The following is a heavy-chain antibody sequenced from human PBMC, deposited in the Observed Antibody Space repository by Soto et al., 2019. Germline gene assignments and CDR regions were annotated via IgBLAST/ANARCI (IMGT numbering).Heavy chain of an antibody. CDR3: AKPELRYFDWSDRYYFDY. CDR1: GFTFSSYG. D-gene: IGHD3-9*01. Sequence: QVQLVESGGGVVQPGRSLRLSCAASGFTFSSYGMHWVRQAPGKGLEWVAVISYDGSNKYYADSVKGRFTISRDNSKNTLYLQMNSLRAEDTAVYYCAKPELRYFDWSDRYYFDYWGQGTLVTVSS. J-gene: IGHJ4*02. CDR2: ISYDGSNK. V-gene: IGHV3-30*18.